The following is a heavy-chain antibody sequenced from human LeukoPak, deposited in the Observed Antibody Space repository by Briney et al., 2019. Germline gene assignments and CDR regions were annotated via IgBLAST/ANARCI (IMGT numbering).Heavy chain of an antibody. CDR3: ARVGATAEDNWFDP. D-gene: IGHD1-26*01. CDR1: GFTFSDYY. J-gene: IGHJ5*02. V-gene: IGHV3-11*01. CDR2: ISSSGSTI. Sequence: PGGSLRLSCAASGFTFSDYYMSWIRQAPGKGLEWVSYISSSGSTIYYADSVKGRFTISRDNAKNSLYLQMNSLRAEDTAVYYCARVGATAEDNWFDPWGQGTLVTVSS.